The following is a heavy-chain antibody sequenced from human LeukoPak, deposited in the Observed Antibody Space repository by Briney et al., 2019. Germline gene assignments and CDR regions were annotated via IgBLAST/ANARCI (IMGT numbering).Heavy chain of an antibody. D-gene: IGHD6-13*01. Sequence: PGGSLRLSCAASGFTFSSYSMNWVRQAPGKGLGWVSSISSSSSYIYYADSVKGRFTISRDNAKNSLYLQMNSLRAEDTAVYYCARVLKKAAGLYYYYYMDVWGKGTTVTISS. CDR2: ISSSSSYI. CDR3: ARVLKKAAGLYYYYYMDV. J-gene: IGHJ6*03. V-gene: IGHV3-21*01. CDR1: GFTFSSYS.